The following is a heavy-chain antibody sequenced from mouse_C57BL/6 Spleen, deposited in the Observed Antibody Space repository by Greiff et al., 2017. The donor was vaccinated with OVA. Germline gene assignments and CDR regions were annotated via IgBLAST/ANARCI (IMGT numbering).Heavy chain of an antibody. CDR3: ARGFYDGYFSYAMDD. J-gene: IGHJ4*01. D-gene: IGHD2-3*01. CDR2: IDPANGNT. V-gene: IGHV14-3*01. CDR1: GFNIKNTY. Sequence: EVMLVESVAELVRPGASVKLSCTASGFNIKNTYMHWVKQRPEQGLEWIGRIDPANGNTKYAPKFQGKATITADTSSNTAYLQLSSLTSEDTAIYYCARGFYDGYFSYAMDDWGQGTSVTVSS.